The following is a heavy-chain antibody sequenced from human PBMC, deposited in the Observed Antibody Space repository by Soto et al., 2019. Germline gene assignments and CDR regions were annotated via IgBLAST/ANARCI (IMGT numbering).Heavy chain of an antibody. J-gene: IGHJ6*02. CDR2: IYPGDSDT. V-gene: IGHV5-51*01. CDR1: GYTFTNYW. CDR3: AASNFYYGMDV. Sequence: PGESLKISCKGSGYTFTNYWISWVRQMPGKGLEWMGIIYPGDSDTKYNPSFQGQVTISADKSITTTYLRWTSLKASDTAIYYCAASNFYYGMDVWGQGTTVTVSS.